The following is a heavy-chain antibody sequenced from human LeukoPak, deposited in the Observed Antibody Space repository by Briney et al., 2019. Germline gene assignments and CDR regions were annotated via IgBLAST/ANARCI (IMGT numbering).Heavy chain of an antibody. J-gene: IGHJ6*03. CDR3: ARERSGFWSGKESYYMDV. D-gene: IGHD3-3*01. Sequence: SETLSLTCTVSGGSISSYYWSWIRQPPGKGLEWIGYIYYSGSTNYNPSLKSRVTISVDTSKNQFSLKLSSVTAADTAVYYCARERSGFWSGKESYYMDVWGKGTTVTVSS. CDR1: GGSISSYY. V-gene: IGHV4-59*01. CDR2: IYYSGST.